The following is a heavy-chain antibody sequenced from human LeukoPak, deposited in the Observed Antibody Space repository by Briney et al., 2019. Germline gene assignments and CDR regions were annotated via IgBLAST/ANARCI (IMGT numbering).Heavy chain of an antibody. V-gene: IGHV1-24*01. D-gene: IGHD2-2*01. CDR1: GYTLTELS. Sequence: ASVKVSCKVSGYTLTELSMHWVRQAPGKGLEWMGGFDPEDGETIYAQKFQGRVTMTRDTSTSTVYMELSSLRSEDTAVYYCARALFVVVEWFDPWGQGTLVTVSS. CDR2: FDPEDGET. J-gene: IGHJ5*02. CDR3: ARALFVVVEWFDP.